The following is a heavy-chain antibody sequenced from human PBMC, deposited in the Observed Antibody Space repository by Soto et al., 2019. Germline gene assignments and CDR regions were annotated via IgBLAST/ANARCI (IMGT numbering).Heavy chain of an antibody. J-gene: IGHJ6*02. Sequence: QVQLVQSGAEVKKPGASVKVSCKASGYTFTSYGISWVRQAPGQGLEWLGWISAYNGNTNYAQKLQGRGTMTTDTSTSTAYMELRSLRSDDTAVYYCARDRDSSSWYQDYGMDVWGQGTTVTVSS. CDR3: ARDRDSSSWYQDYGMDV. CDR2: ISAYNGNT. D-gene: IGHD6-13*01. V-gene: IGHV1-18*04. CDR1: GYTFTSYG.